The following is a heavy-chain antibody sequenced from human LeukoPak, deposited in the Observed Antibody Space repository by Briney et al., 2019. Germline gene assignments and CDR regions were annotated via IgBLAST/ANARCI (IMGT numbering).Heavy chain of an antibody. CDR1: GFNFRAHW. CDR2: IKPDGSEK. V-gene: IGHV3-7*01. J-gene: IGHJ4*01. Sequence: GGSLRLSCAGSGFNFRAHWMSWLRQAPGKGPEWVAHIKPDGSEKYYADSVKGRFIISRDDARNSLSLQMNSLRAEDTAVYYCAGSFGDVKNFWGQGTLVTVSS. CDR3: AGSFGDVKNF. D-gene: IGHD3-10*01.